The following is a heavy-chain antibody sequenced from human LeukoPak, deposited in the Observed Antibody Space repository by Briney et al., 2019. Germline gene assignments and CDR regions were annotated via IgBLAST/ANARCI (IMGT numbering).Heavy chain of an antibody. CDR3: ARLYSSSWYKAFDI. V-gene: IGHV4-61*01. J-gene: IGHJ3*02. CDR1: GGSVSSGNYY. D-gene: IGHD6-13*01. CDR2: VYYSGST. Sequence: SETLSLTCTVSGGSVSSGNYYWSWIRQPPGKGLEWIVDVYYSGSTNYNPSLKSRVTISVDTSKNQFSLKLSSVTTADTAVYYCARLYSSSWYKAFDIWGQGTMVTVSS.